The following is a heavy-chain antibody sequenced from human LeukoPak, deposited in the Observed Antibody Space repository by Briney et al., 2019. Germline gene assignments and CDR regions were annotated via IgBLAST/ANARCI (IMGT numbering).Heavy chain of an antibody. V-gene: IGHV4-39*01. Sequence: SETLSLTCTVSGGAITSTTYYWGWIRQPPGKGLEWIGNIYYSGGTLYNSSLKSRLTISVDTSKSQFSLKLTSVTAADTALYYCARYSGSHYAFDIWGQGTMVTMSS. D-gene: IGHD1-26*01. CDR3: ARYSGSHYAFDI. J-gene: IGHJ3*02. CDR2: IYYSGGT. CDR1: GGAITSTTYY.